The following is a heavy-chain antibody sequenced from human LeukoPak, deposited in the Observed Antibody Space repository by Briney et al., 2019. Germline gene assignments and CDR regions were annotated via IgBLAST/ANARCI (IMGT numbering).Heavy chain of an antibody. Sequence: PGGSLRLSCAASGFTFSSYGMHWVRQAPGKGLEWVANIKQDGSEKYYVDSVKGRFTISRDNAKNSLYLQMNSLRAEDTAVYYCARDQYYYDSSGYYIWFDPWGQGTLVTVSS. V-gene: IGHV3-7*01. J-gene: IGHJ5*02. D-gene: IGHD3-22*01. CDR1: GFTFSSYG. CDR3: ARDQYYYDSSGYYIWFDP. CDR2: IKQDGSEK.